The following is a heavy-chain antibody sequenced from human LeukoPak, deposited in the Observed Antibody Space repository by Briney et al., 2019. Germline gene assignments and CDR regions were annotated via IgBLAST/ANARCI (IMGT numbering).Heavy chain of an antibody. CDR1: GFTFSSYSMN. Sequence: GSLRLSCAASGFTFSSYSMNWVRQAPGKGLEWIGSMYYSGNTYYNPSLESRVTISVDMSKNQVSLKVTSVTAADTAVYYCARGIGATLTYGMDVWGQGTTVTVSS. CDR2: MYYSGNT. J-gene: IGHJ6*02. V-gene: IGHV4-59*05. D-gene: IGHD2-15*01. CDR3: ARGIGATLTYGMDV.